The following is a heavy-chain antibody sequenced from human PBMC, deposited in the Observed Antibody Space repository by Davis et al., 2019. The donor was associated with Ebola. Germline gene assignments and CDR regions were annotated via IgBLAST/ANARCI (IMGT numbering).Heavy chain of an antibody. V-gene: IGHV4-59*12. Sequence: SETLSLTCTVSGGSISSYYWSWIRQPPGKGLEWIGYIYYSGSTNYNPSLKSRVTISVDTSKNQFSLKLSSVTAADTAVYYCAGYSSSSSDLYYYYGMDVWGQGTTVTVSS. J-gene: IGHJ6*02. CDR1: GGSISSYY. D-gene: IGHD6-6*01. CDR2: IYYSGST. CDR3: AGYSSSSSDLYYYYGMDV.